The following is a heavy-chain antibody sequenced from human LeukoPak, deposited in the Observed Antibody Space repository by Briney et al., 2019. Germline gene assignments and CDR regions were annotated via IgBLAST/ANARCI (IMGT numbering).Heavy chain of an antibody. Sequence: GGSLRLSCAASGFTFSNAWMNWVRQAPGKGLECVGRIYSKTDGGTTEYAAPVKGRFSISRDDSKNTLDLQMHSLKTDDTALYYCATGSNRYDSSDFDYWGQGTLVTVSS. CDR1: GFTFSNAW. CDR3: ATGSNRYDSSDFDY. J-gene: IGHJ4*02. D-gene: IGHD3-22*01. V-gene: IGHV3-15*01. CDR2: IYSKTDGGTT.